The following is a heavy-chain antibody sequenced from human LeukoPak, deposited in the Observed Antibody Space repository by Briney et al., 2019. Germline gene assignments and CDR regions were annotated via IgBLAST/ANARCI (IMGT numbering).Heavy chain of an antibody. Sequence: ASVTVSCKACVCTFTRYYMHWVRQAPGQGLEWMGGINPNSSGTNYAQKFQATATMTRDPSISTAYMELSRLRSDDTAVYYCAGLAAAGHNWFDPWGQGTLVTVSS. D-gene: IGHD6-13*01. CDR3: AGLAAAGHNWFDP. CDR2: INPNSSGT. J-gene: IGHJ5*02. CDR1: VCTFTRYY. V-gene: IGHV1-2*02.